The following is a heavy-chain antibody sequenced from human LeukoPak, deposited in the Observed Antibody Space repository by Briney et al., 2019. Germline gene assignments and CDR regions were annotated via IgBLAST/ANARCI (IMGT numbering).Heavy chain of an antibody. CDR1: GGTFSSYA. CDR2: IIPIFGTA. CDR3: AAYAPPDFDY. Sequence: ASVNVSCTASGGTFSSYAISWVRQAPGQGLEWMGGIIPIFGTANYAQKFQGRVTITADESTSTAYMELSSLRSEDTAVYYCAAYAPPDFDYWGQGTLVTVSS. D-gene: IGHD2-2*01. V-gene: IGHV1-69*13. J-gene: IGHJ4*02.